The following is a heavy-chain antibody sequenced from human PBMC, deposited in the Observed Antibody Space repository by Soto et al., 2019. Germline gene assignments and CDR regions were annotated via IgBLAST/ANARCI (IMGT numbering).Heavy chain of an antibody. Sequence: QVQLVQSRAEVKKPAASVKFACKASGYTVTSYDINWVRQATGQRLEWMGWMNPNSGNTGYAQKFQGRVTMTRNTSISTAYMELSSVISEDTAVYYCDRARYFDWLFVNWYAPRVQGTLVTVSS. CDR2: MNPNSGNT. J-gene: IGHJ5*02. D-gene: IGHD3-9*01. CDR1: GYTVTSYD. V-gene: IGHV1-8*01. CDR3: DRARYFDWLFVNWYAP.